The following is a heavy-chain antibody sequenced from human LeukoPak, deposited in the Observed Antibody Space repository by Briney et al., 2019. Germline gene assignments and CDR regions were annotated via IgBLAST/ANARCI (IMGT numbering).Heavy chain of an antibody. CDR3: ARDGLYRSSINCYLPH. D-gene: IGHD2-2*01. Sequence: IPGGSLRLSCAASGFIFSSYRMNWVRQAPGKGLEWVSSISSSSSDIYYADSVKGRFTISRDNAKNSLYLQMNSLRAEDTAVYYCARDGLYRSSINCYLPHWRRGTLVTVSS. J-gene: IGHJ4*02. V-gene: IGHV3-21*01. CDR2: ISSSSSDI. CDR1: GFIFSSYR.